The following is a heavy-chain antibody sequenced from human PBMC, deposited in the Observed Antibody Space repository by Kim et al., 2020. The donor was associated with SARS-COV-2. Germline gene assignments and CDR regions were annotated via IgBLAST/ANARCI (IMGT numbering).Heavy chain of an antibody. Sequence: GGSLRLSCAASGFTFSTYGMMWVRQAPGSELEWVSMIKEGGDHTYYADSVKGRFTISRDNSKNMLYLQMNALRADDTAKYYCLSYYGSRSFGDYWGRGT. CDR1: GFTFSTYG. CDR2: IKEGGDHT. J-gene: IGHJ4*02. V-gene: IGHV3-23*01. CDR3: LSYYGSRSFGDY. D-gene: IGHD3-10*01.